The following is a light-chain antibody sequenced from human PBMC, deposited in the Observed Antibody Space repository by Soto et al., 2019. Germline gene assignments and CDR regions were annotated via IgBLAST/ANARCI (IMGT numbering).Light chain of an antibody. V-gene: IGKV3-20*01. CDR2: GTS. Sequence: EIVLTQSPGTLSLSPGERATLSCRASQSVSSSYLAWYQQKAGQAPRLLIYGTSSRATGIPDRFSGSGSGTDFTLTSSRLEPEDFAVYYCQQYGSAPVTFGGGTKVEIK. CDR1: QSVSSSY. J-gene: IGKJ4*01. CDR3: QQYGSAPVT.